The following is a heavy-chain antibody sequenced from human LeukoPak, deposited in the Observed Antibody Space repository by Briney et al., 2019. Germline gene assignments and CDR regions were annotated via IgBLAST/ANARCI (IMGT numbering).Heavy chain of an antibody. D-gene: IGHD6-19*01. Sequence: SETLSLTCTVSGGSISSSSYYWGWIRQPPGRGLEWIGSIYYSGSTYYNPSLKSRVTISVDTSKNQFSLKLSSVTAADTAVYYCARRAGSGCLDYWGQGTLVTVSS. V-gene: IGHV4-39*01. J-gene: IGHJ4*02. CDR1: GGSISSSSYY. CDR2: IYYSGST. CDR3: ARRAGSGCLDY.